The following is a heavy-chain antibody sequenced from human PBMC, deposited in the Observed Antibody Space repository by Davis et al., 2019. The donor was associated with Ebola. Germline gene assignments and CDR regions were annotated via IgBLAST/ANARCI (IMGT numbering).Heavy chain of an antibody. CDR1: GYIFTSYA. CDR3: ARGTMVRGVITPRTYGMDV. J-gene: IGHJ6*02. CDR2: INAGNGDT. V-gene: IGHV1-3*01. D-gene: IGHD3-10*01. Sequence: AASVKVSCKASGYIFTSYAMHWVRQAPGQRLEWMGWINAGNGDTKYSQKFQGRVTITRDTSASTAYMELSSLRSEDTAVYYCARGTMVRGVITPRTYGMDVWGQGTTVTVSS.